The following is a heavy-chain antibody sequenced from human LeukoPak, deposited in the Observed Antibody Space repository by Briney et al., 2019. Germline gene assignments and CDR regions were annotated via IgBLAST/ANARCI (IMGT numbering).Heavy chain of an antibody. D-gene: IGHD3-22*01. CDR1: GVYFSSRGCY. Sequence: SETLSLTCSVSGVYFSSRGCYWGWIRQPPGKGLEWIGFIFYTGNTYYNPPLKSTITTSADTSNNQFSLELRFVTAADTAVYYCARGRGIRNYYDSSGYHYFDYWGQGTLVTVSS. V-gene: IGHV4-39*01. J-gene: IGHJ4*02. CDR2: IFYTGNT. CDR3: ARGRGIRNYYDSSGYHYFDY.